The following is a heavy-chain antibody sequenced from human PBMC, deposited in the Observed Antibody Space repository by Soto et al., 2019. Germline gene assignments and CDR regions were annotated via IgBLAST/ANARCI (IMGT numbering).Heavy chain of an antibody. CDR1: GFTFSSYA. CDR3: AKIGYGSGSYYIFPEFYYYYGMDV. V-gene: IGHV3-23*01. Sequence: GGSLRLSCAASGFTFSSYAMSWVRQAPGKGLEWVSAISGSGGSTYYADSVKGRFTISRDNSKNTLYLQMNSLRAEDTAVYYCAKIGYGSGSYYIFPEFYYYYGMDVWGQGTTVTVSS. CDR2: ISGSGGST. J-gene: IGHJ6*02. D-gene: IGHD3-10*01.